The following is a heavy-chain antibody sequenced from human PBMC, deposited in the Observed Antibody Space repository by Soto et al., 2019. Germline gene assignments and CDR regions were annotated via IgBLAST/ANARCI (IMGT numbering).Heavy chain of an antibody. Sequence: PWGSLRLSCAASGFTFISYAMSCFRHAPCKWREWVSAISGSGGSTYYADSVKGRFTISRDNSKNTLYLQMNSLRAEDTAVYYCAKGIGWRFGELPFPRFDYWGQGTLVTVSS. J-gene: IGHJ4*02. CDR2: ISGSGGST. V-gene: IGHV3-23*01. D-gene: IGHD3-10*01. CDR1: GFTFISYA. CDR3: AKGIGWRFGELPFPRFDY.